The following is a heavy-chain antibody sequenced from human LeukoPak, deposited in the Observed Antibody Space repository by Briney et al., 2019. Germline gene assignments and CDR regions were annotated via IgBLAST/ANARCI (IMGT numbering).Heavy chain of an antibody. D-gene: IGHD4/OR15-4a*01. V-gene: IGHV3-23*01. J-gene: IGHJ5*02. CDR1: GFTFSIRA. Sequence: GGSLRLSCAASGFTFSIRAMTWVRQAPGKWLEWVSSISDSGSNTYYADSVKGRFTISRDNSKNTLYLQMDSLRVQDTAGYYHAITVGPSANYTKKNWFYPRGQRAQVTVS. CDR2: ISDSGSNT. CDR3: AITVGPSANYTKKNWFYP.